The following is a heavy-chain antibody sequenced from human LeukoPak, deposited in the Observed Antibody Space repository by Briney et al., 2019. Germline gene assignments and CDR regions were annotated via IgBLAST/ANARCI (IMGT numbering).Heavy chain of an antibody. Sequence: ASETLSLTCTVSGGSITSYYWSWIRQPPGKGLEWIGYIYYSGSTNYNPSLKSRVTISVDTSKNQFFPKLSSVTAADTAVYYCARPPGIAAAWFDPWGQGTLVTVSS. CDR1: GGSITSYY. CDR3: ARPPGIAAAWFDP. CDR2: IYYSGST. V-gene: IGHV4-59*08. D-gene: IGHD6-13*01. J-gene: IGHJ5*02.